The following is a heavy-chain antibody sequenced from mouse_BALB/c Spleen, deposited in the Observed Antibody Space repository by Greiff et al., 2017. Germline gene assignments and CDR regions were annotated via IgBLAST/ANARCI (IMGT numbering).Heavy chain of an antibody. CDR3: ARRGYYGRTYYFDY. CDR1: GYTFSSYW. Sequence: VQLQQSGAELMKPGASVKISCKATGYTFSSYWIEWVKQRPGHGLEWIGEILPGSGSTNYNEKFKGKATFTADTSSNTAYMQLSSLTSEDSAVYYCARRGYYGRTYYFDYWGQGTTLTVSS. V-gene: IGHV1-9*01. J-gene: IGHJ2*01. CDR2: ILPGSGST. D-gene: IGHD1-1*01.